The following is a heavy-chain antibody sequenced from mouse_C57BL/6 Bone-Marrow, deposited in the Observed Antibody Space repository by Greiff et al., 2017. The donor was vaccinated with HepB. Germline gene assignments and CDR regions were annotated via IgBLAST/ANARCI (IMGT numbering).Heavy chain of an antibody. CDR1: GYTFTSYW. D-gene: IGHD1-1*02. V-gene: IGHV1-52*01. Sequence: VQLQQPGAELVRPGSSVKLSCKASGYTFTSYWMHWVKQRPIQGLEWIGNIDPSDSETHYNQKFKDKATLTVDKSSSTAYMQLSSLTSEDSAVYYCGRRRKIYGAMDYWGQGTSVTVSS. CDR2: IDPSDSET. J-gene: IGHJ4*01. CDR3: GRRRKIYGAMDY.